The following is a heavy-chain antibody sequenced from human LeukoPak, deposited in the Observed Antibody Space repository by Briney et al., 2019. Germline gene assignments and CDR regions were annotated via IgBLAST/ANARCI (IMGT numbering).Heavy chain of an antibody. J-gene: IGHJ5*02. CDR1: GYTLTELS. CDR2: FDPEDGET. D-gene: IGHD3-10*01. Sequence: ASVNVSCKVSGYTLTELSMHWVRQAPGKGLEWMGGFDPEDGETIYAQKFQGRVTMTEDTSTDTAYMELSSLRSEDTAVYYCATDLFGMGWFDPWGQGTLVTVSS. V-gene: IGHV1-24*01. CDR3: ATDLFGMGWFDP.